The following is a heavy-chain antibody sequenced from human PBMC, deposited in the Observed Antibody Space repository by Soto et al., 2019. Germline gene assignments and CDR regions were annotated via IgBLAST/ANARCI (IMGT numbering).Heavy chain of an antibody. Sequence: GGSLRLSCAASGFTFSSYSMNWVRQAPGKGLEWVSYISSSSSTIYYADSVKGRFTISRDNAKNSLYLQMNSLRAEDTAVYYCASSPGDLVSYYYYYMDVWGKGTTVTVSS. CDR1: GFTFSSYS. V-gene: IGHV3-48*01. CDR3: ASSPGDLVSYYYYYMDV. J-gene: IGHJ6*03. D-gene: IGHD2-21*02. CDR2: ISSSSSTI.